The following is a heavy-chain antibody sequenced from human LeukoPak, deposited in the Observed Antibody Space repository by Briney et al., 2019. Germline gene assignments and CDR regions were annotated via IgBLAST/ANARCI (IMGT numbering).Heavy chain of an antibody. J-gene: IGHJ4*02. CDR3: ARAEATGYSYGLFDY. CDR2: IYPGDSDT. V-gene: IGHV5-51*07. CDR1: GYSFTSYW. Sequence: GESLKISCKGSGYSFTSYWIGWVHQMPGKGLEWMGIIYPGDSDTRYSPSFQGQVTISADKSISTAYLQWSSLKASDTAMYYCARAEATGYSYGLFDYWGQGTLVTVSS. D-gene: IGHD5-18*01.